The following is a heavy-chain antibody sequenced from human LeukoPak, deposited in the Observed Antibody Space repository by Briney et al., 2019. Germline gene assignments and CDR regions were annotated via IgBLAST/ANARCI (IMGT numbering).Heavy chain of an antibody. J-gene: IGHJ4*02. CDR2: ISWNSGSI. CDR3: AKDSIPLIYSGYDFPDH. V-gene: IGHV3-9*01. D-gene: IGHD5-12*01. CDR1: GFTFDDYA. Sequence: GRSLRLSCAASGFTFDDYAMHWVRQAPGKGLEWVSGISWNSGSIGYADSVKGRFTISRDNAKNSLYLQMNSLRAEDTALYYCAKDSIPLIYSGYDFPDHWGQGTLVTVSS.